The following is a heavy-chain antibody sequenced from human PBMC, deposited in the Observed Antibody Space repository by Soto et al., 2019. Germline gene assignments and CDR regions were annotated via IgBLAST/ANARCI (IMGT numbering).Heavy chain of an antibody. CDR3: TLCCSGVTCSGH. V-gene: IGHV3-23*01. D-gene: IGHD2-15*01. CDR2: ISDSGGST. Sequence: EVQLLESGGGLVQPGGSLRLSCAASGFTFSSYAMTWVRQAPGKGLDWVAAISDSGGSTYYADSVKGRFTISRDNSKNTVYLQMSSLRAEDTAVYYCTLCCSGVTCSGHWGQGTLVTVSS. J-gene: IGHJ4*02. CDR1: GFTFSSYA.